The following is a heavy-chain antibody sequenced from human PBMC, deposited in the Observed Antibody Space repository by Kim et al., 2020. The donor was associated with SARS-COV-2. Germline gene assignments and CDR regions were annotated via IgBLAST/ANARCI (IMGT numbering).Heavy chain of an antibody. CDR2: ISAGNDET. V-gene: IGHV1-3*01. Sequence: ASVKVSCKASGYTFTRYVIHWVRQAPGQRLEWMGWISAGNDETKYSQRFQGRVTITRDTSASTVYMDLSSLISEDTAIYYCARDVCSGGACYNGSYGGPGTLHSVPT. D-gene: IGHD2-15*01. CDR3: ARDVCSGGACYNGSY. CDR1: GYTFTRYV. J-gene: IGHJ4*02.